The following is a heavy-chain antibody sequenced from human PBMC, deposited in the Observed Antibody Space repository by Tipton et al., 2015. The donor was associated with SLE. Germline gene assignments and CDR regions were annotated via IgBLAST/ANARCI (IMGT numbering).Heavy chain of an antibody. J-gene: IGHJ4*02. CDR3: VRGGFGSGLDC. CDR2: ISDSAYVT. V-gene: IGHV3-23*01. Sequence: SLRLSCSASGFTFNIHVMSWVRQAPGKGLEWVSSISDSAYVTYYADSVKGRFTISRDNAKNAVYLQMNSLRAEDTAVYYCVRGGFGSGLDCWGQGTLVTVSP. D-gene: IGHD3-10*01. CDR1: GFTFNIHV.